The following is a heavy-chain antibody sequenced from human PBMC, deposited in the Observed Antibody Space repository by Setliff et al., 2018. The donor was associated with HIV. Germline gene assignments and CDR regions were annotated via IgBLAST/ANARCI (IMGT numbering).Heavy chain of an antibody. CDR3: ASARIPTGGTSTSLDY. V-gene: IGHV3-21*01. CDR1: GFTFSSYY. CDR2: ISSSSTYI. D-gene: IGHD1-1*01. Sequence: SLRLSCAASGFTFSSYYMNWVRQAPGKGLEWVSSISSSSTYIYYADSVKGRFTISRDNSKNTLYLQVNSLRPEDTAVYHCASARIPTGGTSTSLDYWGQGALVTVSS. J-gene: IGHJ4*02.